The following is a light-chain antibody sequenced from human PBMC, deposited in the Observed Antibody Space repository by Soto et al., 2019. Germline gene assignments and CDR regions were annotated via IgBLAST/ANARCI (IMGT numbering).Light chain of an antibody. CDR1: QGIGNY. V-gene: IGKV1-17*03. Sequence: DTQMTQSPSAMSASVGDRVTITCRASQGIGNYLAWFQQKPAKVPKRLIYGASNLQSGVPSRFRGSGSGTEFTLTISSLQPEDFVTYYCLQHNSYPRTFGQGTKVDI. CDR3: LQHNSYPRT. CDR2: GAS. J-gene: IGKJ1*01.